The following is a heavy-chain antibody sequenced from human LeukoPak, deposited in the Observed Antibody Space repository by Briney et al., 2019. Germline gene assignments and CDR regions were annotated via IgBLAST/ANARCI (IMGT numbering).Heavy chain of an antibody. J-gene: IGHJ4*02. CDR3: ARALDGYNYDY. Sequence: GGSLRLSCAASGFTFSNYAMNWVRQAPGKGLEWVSGINDNDGSTYYADSVKGRFTISRDNSKNTLFLQMNSLRAEDTAVYYCARALDGYNYDYWGQGTLVTVSS. CDR2: INDNDGST. CDR1: GFTFSNYA. V-gene: IGHV3-23*01. D-gene: IGHD5-24*01.